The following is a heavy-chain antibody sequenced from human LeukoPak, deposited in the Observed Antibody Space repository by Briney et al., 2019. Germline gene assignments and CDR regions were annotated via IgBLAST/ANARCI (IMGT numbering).Heavy chain of an antibody. V-gene: IGHV3-30*18. CDR1: GFTFSSYG. CDR3: AKDLMGYYDSSGYYSLPSDY. CDR2: ISFDGSNK. J-gene: IGHJ4*02. D-gene: IGHD3-22*01. Sequence: PGGSLRLSCAASGFTFSSYGMHWVRQAPGKGLGWVAVISFDGSNKYYADSVKGRFTISRDNSKNTLYLQMNSLRAEDTAVYYCAKDLMGYYDSSGYYSLPSDYWGQGTLVTVSS.